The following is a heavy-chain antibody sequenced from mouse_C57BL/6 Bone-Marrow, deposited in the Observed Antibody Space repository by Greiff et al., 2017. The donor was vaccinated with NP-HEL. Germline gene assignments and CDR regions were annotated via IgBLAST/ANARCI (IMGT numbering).Heavy chain of an antibody. Sequence: QVQLKESGAELVRPGASVKLSCKASGYTFTDYYINWVKQRPGQGLEWIARIYPGSGNTYYNEKFKGKATLTAEKSSSTAYMQLSSLTSEDSAVYFCARERTYYGRGYWGKGTTLTVSS. CDR2: IYPGSGNT. CDR1: GYTFTDYY. V-gene: IGHV1-76*01. D-gene: IGHD1-1*01. CDR3: ARERTYYGRGY. J-gene: IGHJ2*01.